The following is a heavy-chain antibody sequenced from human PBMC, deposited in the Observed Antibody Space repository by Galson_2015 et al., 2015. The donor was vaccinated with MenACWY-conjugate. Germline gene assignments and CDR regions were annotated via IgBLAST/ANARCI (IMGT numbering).Heavy chain of an antibody. CDR3: ARGVNLASMAGY. D-gene: IGHD2-8*01. CDR2: MYYSGSA. Sequence: SETLSLTCTVSGGSISRFYWSWIRQFPGKGLEWLGYMYYSGSANYNPSLKSRVTISVDTSKNQFSLTLTSVTAADTAVYYCARGVNLASMAGYWGQGTLVTVSS. V-gene: IGHV4-59*01. CDR1: GGSISRFY. J-gene: IGHJ4*02.